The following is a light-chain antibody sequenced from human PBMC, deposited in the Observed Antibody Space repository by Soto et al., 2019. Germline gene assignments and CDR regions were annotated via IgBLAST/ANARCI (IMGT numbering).Light chain of an antibody. Sequence: IQLTRSPSSLSASVGDRVTITCRAGQAIGSALAWYQQRPGKAPKLLLYDASNLEAGVPSRFSGSGSGTDFTLTITSLRPEDFATYYCQQFNGFPLTFGGGTKVQIK. J-gene: IGKJ4*01. V-gene: IGKV1-13*02. CDR3: QQFNGFPLT. CDR2: DAS. CDR1: QAIGSA.